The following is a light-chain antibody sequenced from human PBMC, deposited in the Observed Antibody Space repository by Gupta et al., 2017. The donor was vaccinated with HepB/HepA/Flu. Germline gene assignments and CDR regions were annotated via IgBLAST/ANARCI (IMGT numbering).Light chain of an antibody. CDR3: QSYDSSLSGVV. V-gene: IGLV1-40*01. CDR2: GNS. J-gene: IGLJ2*01. Sequence: QSVLTPPPSVSGAPGPRVTIPCPGSSSNIGAGYDVHWYQQLPGTAPKLLIYGNSNRPSGVPDRFSGSKSGTSASLAITGLQAEDEADYYCQSYDSSLSGVVFGGGTKLTVL. CDR1: SSNIGAGYD.